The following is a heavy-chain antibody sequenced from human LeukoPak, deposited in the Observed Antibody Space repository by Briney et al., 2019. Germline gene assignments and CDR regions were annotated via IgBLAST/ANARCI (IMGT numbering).Heavy chain of an antibody. V-gene: IGHV4-4*02. J-gene: IGHJ4*02. CDR3: TRHGSGSYFDY. D-gene: IGHD3-10*01. CDR1: GGSVSSNTW. Sequence: SETLSVTCAVSGGSVSSNTWWSWVRQPPGKGLEWIGEIHSSGSTNSNPSLKSRLTVSVDKSKNQFSLKLSSVTAADTAVYYCTRHGSGSYFDYWGQGTLVTVSS. CDR2: IHSSGST.